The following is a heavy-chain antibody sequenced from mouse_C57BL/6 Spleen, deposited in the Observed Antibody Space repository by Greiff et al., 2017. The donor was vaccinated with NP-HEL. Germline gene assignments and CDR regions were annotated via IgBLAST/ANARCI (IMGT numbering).Heavy chain of an antibody. CDR3: ARVGGPERGLDY. Sequence: QVHVKQPGAELVKPGASVKMSCKASGYTFTSYWITWVKQRPGQGLEWIGDIYPGSGSTNYNEKFKSKATLTVDTSSSTAYMQLSSLTSEDSAVYYCARVGGPERGLDYWGQGTTLTVSS. CDR2: IYPGSGST. V-gene: IGHV1-55*01. CDR1: GYTFTSYW. J-gene: IGHJ2*01. D-gene: IGHD4-1*01.